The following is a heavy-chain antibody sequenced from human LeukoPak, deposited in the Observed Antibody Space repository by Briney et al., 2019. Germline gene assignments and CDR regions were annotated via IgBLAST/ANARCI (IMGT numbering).Heavy chain of an antibody. Sequence: GGSLRLSCAASGFPFSSYGMHWVRQAPGKGLEWVAVISYDGSNKYYADSVKGRFTMSRDNSKNTLYLQMNSLRAEDTAVYYCANGNYFDYWGQGTLVTVSS. CDR2: ISYDGSNK. CDR1: GFPFSSYG. D-gene: IGHD2-15*01. CDR3: ANGNYFDY. V-gene: IGHV3-30*18. J-gene: IGHJ4*02.